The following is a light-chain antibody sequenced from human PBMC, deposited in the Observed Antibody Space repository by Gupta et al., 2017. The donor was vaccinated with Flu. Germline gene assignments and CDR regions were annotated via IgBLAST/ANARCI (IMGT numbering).Light chain of an antibody. J-gene: IGKJ2*03. V-gene: IGKV3-15*01. Sequence: EKVMTQSPATLSVSPGERATLSCRASQSVSSNLAWYQLKPGQPPRLLIYGASTRATGIPARFSGSGSGTEFTLTISSLQSEDFAVYYCQQYNTWPGSFGQGTKLEFK. CDR3: QQYNTWPGS. CDR2: GAS. CDR1: QSVSSN.